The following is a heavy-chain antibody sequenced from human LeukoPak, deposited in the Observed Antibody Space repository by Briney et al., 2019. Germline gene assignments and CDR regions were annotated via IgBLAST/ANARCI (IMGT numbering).Heavy chain of an antibody. CDR2: IYSDGRT. CDR3: AKYLGATSEHY. J-gene: IGHJ4*02. CDR1: GFIVSSNY. V-gene: IGHV3-66*01. D-gene: IGHD1-26*01. Sequence: PGGSLRLSCAASGFIVSSNYMSWVRQAPGKGLEWVSLIYSDGRTYYADSVKGRFTISRDNAKNSLYLQMNSLRAEDTAVYYCAKYLGATSEHYWGQGTLVTVSS.